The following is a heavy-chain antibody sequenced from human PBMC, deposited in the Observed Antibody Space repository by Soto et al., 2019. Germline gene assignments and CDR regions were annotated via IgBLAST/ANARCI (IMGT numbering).Heavy chain of an antibody. Sequence: QVQLVQSGAEVKKPGASVKVSCKASGYTFTNYYIHWVRQAPGQWLEWMGIINPTSGSTNYAQKCQGRVTLTYDTSTTTVDMELSGLRSEATAVWYCARELAAGDHWGQGTLVPVSS. CDR1: GYTFTNYY. V-gene: IGHV1-46*01. D-gene: IGHD6-13*01. CDR3: ARELAAGDH. J-gene: IGHJ4*02. CDR2: INPTSGST.